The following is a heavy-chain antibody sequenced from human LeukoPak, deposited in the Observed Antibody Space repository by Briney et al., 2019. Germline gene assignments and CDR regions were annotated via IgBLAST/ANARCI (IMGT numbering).Heavy chain of an antibody. CDR3: ARDKTDYDILTDAGYFDY. Sequence: SQTLSLTCTVSGGSISSGSYYWSWIRQPAGKGLEWIGRIYTSGSTNYNPSLKSRVTISVDTSKNQFSLKLSSVTAADTAVYYCARDKTDYDILTDAGYFDYWGQGPLVTVSS. D-gene: IGHD3-9*01. CDR2: IYTSGST. V-gene: IGHV4-61*02. CDR1: GGSISSGSYY. J-gene: IGHJ4*02.